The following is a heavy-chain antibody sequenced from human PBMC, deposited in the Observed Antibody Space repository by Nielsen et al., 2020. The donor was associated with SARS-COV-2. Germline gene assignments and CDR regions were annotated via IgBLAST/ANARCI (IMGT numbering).Heavy chain of an antibody. J-gene: IGHJ2*01. CDR2: ISGSGGNT. CDR1: GFTFSRYW. CDR3: ARDFLSPVKYFDL. Sequence: GESLKISCAASGFTFSRYWMHWVRQAPGKGLEWVSGISGSGGNTYYADSVKGRFTISRDNPQNRLYLQMNSLRAEDTAVYYCARDFLSPVKYFDLWGRGTLVTVSS. D-gene: IGHD2/OR15-2a*01. V-gene: IGHV3-23*01.